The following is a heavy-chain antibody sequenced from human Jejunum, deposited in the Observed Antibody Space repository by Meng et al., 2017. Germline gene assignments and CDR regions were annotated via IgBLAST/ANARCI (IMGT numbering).Heavy chain of an antibody. CDR2: INTDNGDT. D-gene: IGHD2-15*01. Sequence: QLVQSAAEVKGPGASVKVSCKASGYIFKNYAMQWVRQAPGQRLDWIGWINTDNGDTQYSQTFQGRVTITRDTSASTTYMELSSLRSEDTAVYFCARERQTSGEDYWGQGTLVTVSS. V-gene: IGHV1-3*04. CDR1: GYIFKNYA. CDR3: ARERQTSGEDY. J-gene: IGHJ4*02.